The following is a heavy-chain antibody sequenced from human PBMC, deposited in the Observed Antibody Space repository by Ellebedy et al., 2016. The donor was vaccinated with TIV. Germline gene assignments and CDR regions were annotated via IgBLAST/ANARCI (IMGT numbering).Heavy chain of an antibody. J-gene: IGHJ3*02. Sequence: GSLRLXCTVSGDSVTSRSFYWSWIRQPPGKGLEWIGYIYYTGTTDYNPSLKRRVTISVDTSKNQFSLKLSSVTAADTAIYYCARDASAGNDVKDAFDMWGQGTVVTVSS. V-gene: IGHV4-61*01. CDR3: ARDASAGNDVKDAFDM. CDR2: IYYTGTT. D-gene: IGHD1-1*01. CDR1: GDSVTSRSFY.